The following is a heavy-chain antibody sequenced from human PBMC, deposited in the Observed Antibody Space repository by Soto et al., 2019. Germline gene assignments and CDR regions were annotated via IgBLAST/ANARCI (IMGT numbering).Heavy chain of an antibody. V-gene: IGHV3-21*06. CDR1: GFTFSSYS. J-gene: IGHJ4*02. D-gene: IGHD2-2*01. Sequence: EVQLVESGGGVVKPGGSLRLSCAASGFTFSSYSMNWVRQAPGKGLEWVSSISSSSSHIYYADSVKGRFTISRDIAKNSFYLQMNSLRAEDTAVYYCASDIVVVPDPFDYWGQGTLVTVTS. CDR3: ASDIVVVPDPFDY. CDR2: ISSSSSHI.